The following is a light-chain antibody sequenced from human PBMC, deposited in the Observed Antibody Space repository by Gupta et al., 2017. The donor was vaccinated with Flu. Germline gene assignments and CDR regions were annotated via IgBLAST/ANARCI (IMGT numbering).Light chain of an antibody. CDR3: PQYNNWAAWT. CDR2: GAS. J-gene: IGKJ1*01. CDR1: QSVSSN. V-gene: IGKV3-15*01. Sequence: EIVMTQSPATLSVSPWERATLSCRASQSVSSNLAWYQQKPGQAPRLLTYGASTRATGIPSRFRGSAFGLELTLAISSRQWEEFAVYYSPQYNNWAAWTFGQGTKVEIK.